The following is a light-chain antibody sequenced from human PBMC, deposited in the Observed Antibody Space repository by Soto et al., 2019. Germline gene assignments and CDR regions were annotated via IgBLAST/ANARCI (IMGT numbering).Light chain of an antibody. J-gene: IGLJ1*01. V-gene: IGLV2-23*02. CDR3: CSYAGSSTYV. Sequence: QSVLTQPASGSRSHGQSSSISCTGTSSDVGSYNLVSWYQQHPGKAPKLMIYEVSKRPSGVSNRFSGSKSGNTASLTISGLQAEDEADYYCCSYAGSSTYVFGTGTKVTVL. CDR1: SSDVGSYNL. CDR2: EVS.